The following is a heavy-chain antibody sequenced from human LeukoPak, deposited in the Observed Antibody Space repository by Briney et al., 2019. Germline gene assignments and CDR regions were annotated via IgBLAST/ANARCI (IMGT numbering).Heavy chain of an antibody. D-gene: IGHD4-23*01. CDR1: GGSISSYY. J-gene: IGHJ6*02. V-gene: IGHV4-59*01. CDR3: ARGAVVTPYSYYYYYGMDV. CDR2: IYYSGST. Sequence: SETLSLTCTVSGGSISSYYWSWIRQPPGKGLEWIGYIYYSGSTNCNPSLKSRVTISVDTSKNQFSLKLSSVTAADTAVYYCARGAVVTPYSYYYYYGMDVWGQGTTVTVSS.